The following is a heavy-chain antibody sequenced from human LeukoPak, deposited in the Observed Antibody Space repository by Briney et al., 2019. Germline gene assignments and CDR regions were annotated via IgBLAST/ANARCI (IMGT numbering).Heavy chain of an antibody. J-gene: IGHJ4*02. CDR3: ARGHLYSDFWSG. Sequence: ASVKVSCKASGYTFTSYDINWVRQATGQGLEWMGWMNPNSGNTGYAQKLQGRVTMTRNTSISTAYMELSSLRAEDTAVYYCARGHLYSDFWSGWGQGTLVTVSS. D-gene: IGHD3-3*01. CDR1: GYTFTSYD. CDR2: MNPNSGNT. V-gene: IGHV1-8*01.